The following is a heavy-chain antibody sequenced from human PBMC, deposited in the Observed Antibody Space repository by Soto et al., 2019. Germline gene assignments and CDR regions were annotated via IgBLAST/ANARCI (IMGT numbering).Heavy chain of an antibody. D-gene: IGHD2-2*02. CDR2: IKQDGSEK. V-gene: IGHV3-7*01. CDR1: GFTFSSYW. CDR3: ARDDTFRMDV. J-gene: IGHJ6*03. Sequence: GGSRRLSCAASGFTFSSYWMSWVRQAPGKGLEWVADIKQDGSEKSKNSLYLQMNSLRAEDTAVYYCARDDTFRMDVWGKGSTVTVS.